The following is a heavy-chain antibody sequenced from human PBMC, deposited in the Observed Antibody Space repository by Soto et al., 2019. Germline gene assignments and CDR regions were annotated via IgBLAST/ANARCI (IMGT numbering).Heavy chain of an antibody. V-gene: IGHV3-23*01. D-gene: IGHD2-8*02. Sequence: PWWALRLSCAASGFICSSYDMSWVRQAPGKGLEWVSTILVDGRTFYVDSVKGRFTISRDSSQNTVYLQMNSLTAGDTALYYCAKATATGGGAFDICGQGTMVTV. CDR1: GFICSSYD. CDR3: AKATATGGGAFDI. CDR2: ILVDGRT. J-gene: IGHJ3*02.